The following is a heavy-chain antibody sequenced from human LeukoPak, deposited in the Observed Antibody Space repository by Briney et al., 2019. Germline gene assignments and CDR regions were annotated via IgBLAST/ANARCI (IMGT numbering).Heavy chain of an antibody. CDR1: GYTFTSYG. V-gene: IGHV1-18*01. Sequence: SVKVSCKASGYTFTSYGISWVRHAPGQGLELMGWISAYNGNTNYSQKLQGRVTMTQDTSTSTAYMELRSLRSDDTAVYYCARDARMNVLLWLGELSWDYWGQGTLVTVSS. CDR2: ISAYNGNT. CDR3: ARDARMNVLLWLGELSWDY. D-gene: IGHD3-10*01. J-gene: IGHJ4*02.